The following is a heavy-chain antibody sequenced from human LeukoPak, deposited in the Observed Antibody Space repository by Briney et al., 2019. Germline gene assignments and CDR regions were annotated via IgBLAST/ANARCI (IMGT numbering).Heavy chain of an antibody. CDR2: ISSSSSYI. J-gene: IGHJ4*02. Sequence: GGSLRLSCAASGFTFSSYSMNWVRQAPGKGLEWVSSISSSSSYIYYADSVKGRFTISRDNAKNSLYLQMNSLRAEDTAVHYCASGAPIGATTPRDGNFDYWGQGTLVTVSS. CDR1: GFTFSSYS. D-gene: IGHD5-12*01. CDR3: ASGAPIGATTPRDGNFDY. V-gene: IGHV3-21*01.